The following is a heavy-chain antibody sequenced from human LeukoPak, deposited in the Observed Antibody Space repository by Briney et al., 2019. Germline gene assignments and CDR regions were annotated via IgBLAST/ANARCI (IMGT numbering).Heavy chain of an antibody. CDR3: ARVWYSYGQKVGYFDY. CDR1: GFTFSTYW. Sequence: PGGSLRLSCAASGFTFSTYWMHWVRQTPGKGLVWVSRINSDGSSTSYADSVKGRFTISRDNAKNTLYLQMNSLRAEDTAVYYCARVWYSYGQKVGYFDYWGQGTLVTVSS. J-gene: IGHJ4*02. D-gene: IGHD5-18*01. CDR2: INSDGSST. V-gene: IGHV3-74*01.